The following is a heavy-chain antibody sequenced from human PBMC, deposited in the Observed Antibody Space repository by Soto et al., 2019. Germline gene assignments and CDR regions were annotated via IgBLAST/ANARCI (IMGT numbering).Heavy chain of an antibody. CDR2: IIPILGIA. Sequence: QVQLVQSGAEVKKPGSSVKVSCKASGGTFSSYTISWVRQAPGQGLEWMGRIIPILGIANCAQKFQGRVTSTADKSTSTAYMELSSLRSEDTAVYYCASGDGYSSSSLLGWGQGTLVTVSS. CDR1: GGTFSSYT. D-gene: IGHD6-13*01. CDR3: ASGDGYSSSSLLG. J-gene: IGHJ4*02. V-gene: IGHV1-69*02.